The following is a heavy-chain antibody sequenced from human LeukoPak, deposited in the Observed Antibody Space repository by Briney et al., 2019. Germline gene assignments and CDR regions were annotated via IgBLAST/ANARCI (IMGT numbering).Heavy chain of an antibody. CDR2: IKYDGSII. CDR1: GFTFRNYG. J-gene: IGHJ4*02. V-gene: IGHV3-30*02. D-gene: IGHD1-14*01. Sequence: PGGSLRLSCAASGFTFRNYGMHWVRQALAKGLEWVAFIKYDGSIIYYADSVKGRFTISRDNSKNTLYLQMNSLRAEDKAVYYCAKDVNTGGDYFDHWGQGTLVTVSS. CDR3: AKDVNTGGDYFDH.